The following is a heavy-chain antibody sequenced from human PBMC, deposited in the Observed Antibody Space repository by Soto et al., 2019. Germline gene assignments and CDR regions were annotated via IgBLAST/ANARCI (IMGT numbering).Heavy chain of an antibody. D-gene: IGHD5-18*01. J-gene: IGHJ6*02. Sequence: ESLKISCKGSGYSFTSYWIGWVRQMPGKGLEWMGIIYPGDSDTRYSPSFQGQVTISADKSISTAYLQWSSLKASDTAMYYCARHGDTAMAYYYYGMDVWGQGTTVTVSS. CDR1: GYSFTSYW. CDR3: ARHGDTAMAYYYYGMDV. V-gene: IGHV5-51*01. CDR2: IYPGDSDT.